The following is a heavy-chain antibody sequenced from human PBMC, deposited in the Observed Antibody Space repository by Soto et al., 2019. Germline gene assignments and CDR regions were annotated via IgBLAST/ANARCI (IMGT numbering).Heavy chain of an antibody. Sequence: SETLSLTCTVSGGSVSRSAYYWDFIRQPPGKGLEWIGSFFYGGTAYYNPSLKSRVTMSVDTSKNQFSLKLISVTAADTSVYYWWRRTTVTPGGYFDYGGQGVVVTVSS. CDR1: GGSVSRSAYY. V-gene: IGHV4-39*01. D-gene: IGHD4-17*01. J-gene: IGHJ4*02. CDR3: WRRTTVTPGGYFDY. CDR2: FFYGGTA.